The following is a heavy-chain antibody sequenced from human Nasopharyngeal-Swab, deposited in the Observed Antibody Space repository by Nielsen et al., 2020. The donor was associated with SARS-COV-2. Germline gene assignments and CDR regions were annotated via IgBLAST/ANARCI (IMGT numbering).Heavy chain of an antibody. CDR2: IYSGGST. V-gene: IGHV3-66*04. Sequence: VRQAPGKGPEWVSVIYSGGSTYYADSVKGRFTISRDNAKNSLYLQMNSLRAEDTAVYYCARRITMVQGVIAVPIYYYYGMDVWGQGTTVTVSS. J-gene: IGHJ6*02. D-gene: IGHD3-10*01. CDR3: ARRITMVQGVIAVPIYYYYGMDV.